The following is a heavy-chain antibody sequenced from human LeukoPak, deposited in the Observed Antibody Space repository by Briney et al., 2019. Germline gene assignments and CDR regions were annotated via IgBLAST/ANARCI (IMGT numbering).Heavy chain of an antibody. J-gene: IGHJ6*02. D-gene: IGHD2-15*01. Sequence: GESLKISCKGSGYSFTSYWIGWVRQMPGKGLEWMGITYPGDSDTRYSPSFQGQVTISADKSISTAYLQWSSLKASDTAMYYCARLDCSGGSCYYGMDVWGQGTTVTVSS. CDR3: ARLDCSGGSCYYGMDV. V-gene: IGHV5-51*01. CDR1: GYSFTSYW. CDR2: TYPGDSDT.